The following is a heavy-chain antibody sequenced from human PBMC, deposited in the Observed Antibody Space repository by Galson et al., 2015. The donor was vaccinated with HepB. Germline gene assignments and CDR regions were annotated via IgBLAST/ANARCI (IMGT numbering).Heavy chain of an antibody. D-gene: IGHD2-15*01. V-gene: IGHV3-9*01. CDR1: GFTFDDYA. J-gene: IGHJ4*02. Sequence: SLRLSCAASGFTFDDYAMHWVRQAPGKGLEWVSGISWNSGTIDYADSVKGRFTISRDNTKDSLYLQMNSLRPEDTALYYCAKGFMVVAVTAFFDFWGQGALVTVSS. CDR3: AKGFMVVAVTAFFDF. CDR2: ISWNSGTI.